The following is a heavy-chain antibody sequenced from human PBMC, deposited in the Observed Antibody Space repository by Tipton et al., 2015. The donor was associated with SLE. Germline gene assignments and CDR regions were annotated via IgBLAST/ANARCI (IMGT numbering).Heavy chain of an antibody. CDR2: KSYAGSNK. V-gene: IGHV3-30*04. Sequence: RSLRLSCVASGFTFSSYAIHWVRQAPGKGLGRVAVKSYAGSNKYYPDSVKGRFTISRDNSKNTLYLQMNSLRAEDTAVYYCARPDQYGDDAFDIWGQGTMVTASS. D-gene: IGHD3-10*01. J-gene: IGHJ3*02. CDR1: GFTFSSYA. CDR3: ARPDQYGDDAFDI.